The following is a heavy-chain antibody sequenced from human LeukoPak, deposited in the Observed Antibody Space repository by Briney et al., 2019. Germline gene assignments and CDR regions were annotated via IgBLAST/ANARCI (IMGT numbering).Heavy chain of an antibody. CDR2: ISYDGSNK. CDR3: AKDRVTTWLNWFDP. J-gene: IGHJ5*02. V-gene: IGHV3-30*18. CDR1: GFTFSSYG. D-gene: IGHD4-17*01. Sequence: PGGSLRLSCAASGFTFSSYGMHWVRQAPGKGLEWVAVISYDGSNKYYADSVKGRFTISRDNSKNTLYLQMNSLRAEDTAVYYCAKDRVTTWLNWFDPWGQGTLVTVSS.